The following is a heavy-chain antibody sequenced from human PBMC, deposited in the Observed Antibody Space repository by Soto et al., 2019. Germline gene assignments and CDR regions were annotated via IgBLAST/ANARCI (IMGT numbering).Heavy chain of an antibody. Sequence: GGSLRLSCAASGFAFRTYAMAWVRQAPGKGLEWVSGIWGSGDRTFYADSVKGRFTISRDNSRNTLYLQMYSLTAEDTALYYCAKTGPYCGGDCSRYFYGMDVWGQGTTVTVSS. CDR3: AKTGPYCGGDCSRYFYGMDV. J-gene: IGHJ6*02. CDR2: IWGSGDRT. D-gene: IGHD2-21*02. CDR1: GFAFRTYA. V-gene: IGHV3-23*01.